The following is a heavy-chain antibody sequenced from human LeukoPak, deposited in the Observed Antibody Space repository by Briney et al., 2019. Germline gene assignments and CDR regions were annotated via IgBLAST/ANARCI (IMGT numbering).Heavy chain of an antibody. V-gene: IGHV4-39*01. CDR3: ASQPYYDSSGYYFY. CDR2: IYHSGST. J-gene: IGHJ4*02. D-gene: IGHD3-22*01. CDR1: GGSITSSTYN. Sequence: PSETLSLTCTVSGGSITSSTYNWGWIRQPPGKGLEWIGSIYHSGSTFYNPSLKSRVTISINTSKNRFSLKLSSVTAADTAVYYCASQPYYDSSGYYFYGGQGTLVTVSS.